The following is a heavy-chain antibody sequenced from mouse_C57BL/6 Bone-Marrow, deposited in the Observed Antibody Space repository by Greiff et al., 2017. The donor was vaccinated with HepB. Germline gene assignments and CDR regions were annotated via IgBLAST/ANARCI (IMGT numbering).Heavy chain of an antibody. J-gene: IGHJ2*01. D-gene: IGHD1-1*01. CDR2: IDPEDGET. CDR3: AGYYYGSSPFDY. V-gene: IGHV14-2*01. CDR1: GFNIKDYY. Sequence: EVQLQQSGAELVKPGASVKLSCTASGFNIKDYYMHWVKQRTEQGLEWIGRIDPEDGETKYAPKFQGKATITADTSSNTAYLQLSGLTSGDTAVYDCAGYYYGSSPFDYWGQGTTLTVSS.